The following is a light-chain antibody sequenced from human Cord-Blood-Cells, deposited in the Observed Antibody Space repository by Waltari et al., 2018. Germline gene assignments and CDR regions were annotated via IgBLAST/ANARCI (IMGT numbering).Light chain of an antibody. CDR3: QQYYSTPPT. CDR2: WAS. V-gene: IGKV4-1*01. J-gene: IGKJ3*01. CDR1: QSVLYSSNNKNY. Sequence: DIVMTQSPDSLAVSLGVRATINCKSSQSVLYSSNNKNYLAWYKQKPGQPPKLLIYWASTRGSGVPDRFSGSGSETDFTLTSSSLQAEDVAVYYCQQYYSTPPTFGPGTKVDIK.